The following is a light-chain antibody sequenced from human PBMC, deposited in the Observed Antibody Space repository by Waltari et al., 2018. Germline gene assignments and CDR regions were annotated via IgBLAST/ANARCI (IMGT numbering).Light chain of an antibody. V-gene: IGLV1-47*01. J-gene: IGLJ3*02. Sequence: QSMLTLPPPASGPPGPRVTISRSGRNTTIAKYNVSWYQQVPGTAPKLPIYRNTQRPSGVPDRSSGSKSDTSASLAISGLRSDDEADYYCAAWDDSLYGVFGGGTKLTVL. CDR3: AAWDDSLYGV. CDR2: RNT. CDR1: NTTIAKYN.